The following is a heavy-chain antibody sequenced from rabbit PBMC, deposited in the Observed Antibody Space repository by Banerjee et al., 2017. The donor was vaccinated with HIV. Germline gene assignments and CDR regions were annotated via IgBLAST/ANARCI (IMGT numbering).Heavy chain of an antibody. J-gene: IGHJ4*01. CDR2: INTSSGNT. D-gene: IGHD6-1*01. V-gene: IGHV1S45*01. CDR3: ARSHDAYPTYGSLAL. Sequence: QEQLEESGGDLVKPEGSLTLTCTASGFSFSNGYVMCWVRQAPGKGLEWIACINTSSGNTVYASWAKGRFTISKTSSTTVTLQMTSLTAADTATYFCARSHDAYPTYGSLALWGPGTLVTVS. CDR1: GFSFSNGYV.